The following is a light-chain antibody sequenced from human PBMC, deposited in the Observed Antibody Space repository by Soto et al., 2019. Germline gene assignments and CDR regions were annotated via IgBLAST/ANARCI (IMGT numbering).Light chain of an antibody. CDR1: QSVSSSY. V-gene: IGKV3-20*01. J-gene: IGKJ1*01. CDR2: GAS. CDR3: QQYGSSPRP. Sequence: IVVMQSKTTLPVSPGERATLSCRASQSVSSSYLAWYQQKPGQAPRLLIYGASSRATGIPDRFSGSGSGTDFTLTTSRLEPEDFAVYYCQQYGSSPRPFGEGTKVDIK.